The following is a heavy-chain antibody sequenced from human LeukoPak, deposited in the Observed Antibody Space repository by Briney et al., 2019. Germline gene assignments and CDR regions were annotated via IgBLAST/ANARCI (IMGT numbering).Heavy chain of an antibody. Sequence: GRSLRLSCAASGFNFGDYAMSWVRQAPGEGLEWVGLIRNKVYGGTSEYAASVEGRFSISRDDSESIAYLHMNSLTTDDSAVYYCSRATATSRYSYYGMDVWGQGTTVTVSS. V-gene: IGHV3-49*04. CDR1: GFNFGDYA. D-gene: IGHD2-2*01. J-gene: IGHJ6*02. CDR2: IRNKVYGGTS. CDR3: SRATATSRYSYYGMDV.